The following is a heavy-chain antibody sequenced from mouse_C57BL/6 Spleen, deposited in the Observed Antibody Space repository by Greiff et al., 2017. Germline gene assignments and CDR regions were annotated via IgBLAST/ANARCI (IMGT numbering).Heavy chain of an antibody. D-gene: IGHD2-3*01. J-gene: IGHJ3*01. CDR3: SITGGYYAWFAY. Sequence: VQLQQSGAELVKPGASVKVSCKASGYTFTSYWMHWVKQRPGQGLEWIGRIYPSDSDTNYNQKFKGKATLTADKSSSTAYMQLSSLTSEDSAVYYCSITGGYYAWFAYWGQGTLVTVSA. V-gene: IGHV1-74*01. CDR1: GYTFTSYW. CDR2: IYPSDSDT.